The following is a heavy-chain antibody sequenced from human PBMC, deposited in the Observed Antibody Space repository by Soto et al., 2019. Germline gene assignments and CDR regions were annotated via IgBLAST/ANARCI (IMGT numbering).Heavy chain of an antibody. J-gene: IGHJ3*02. CDR2: VVPVLNIR. CDR1: GGTISNYT. CDR3: AREWGGYCSGGSCYSEFAFDI. Sequence: QVQLVQSGAEVKKPGSSVKVSCKASGGTISNYTISWVRQAPGQGLEWMGRVVPVLNIRNYAQKFQGRVAITADTTTSTAYMELSSLRSEDTAVYYWAREWGGYCSGGSCYSEFAFDIWGQGTKVTASS. D-gene: IGHD2-15*01. V-gene: IGHV1-69*08.